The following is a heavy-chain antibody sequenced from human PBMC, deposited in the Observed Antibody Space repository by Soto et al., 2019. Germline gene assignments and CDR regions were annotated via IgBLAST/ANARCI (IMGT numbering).Heavy chain of an antibody. CDR3: ARHPYGYSSRWPIFDY. Sequence: SETLSLTCTVSGGSISSSSYYWGWIRQPPGKGLECIGSIYYSGSTYYNPSLKSRVTISVDTSKNQFSLKLSSVTAADTAVYYCARHPYGYSSRWPIFDYWGQGTLVTVSS. V-gene: IGHV4-39*01. J-gene: IGHJ4*02. CDR2: IYYSGST. D-gene: IGHD6-13*01. CDR1: GGSISSSSYY.